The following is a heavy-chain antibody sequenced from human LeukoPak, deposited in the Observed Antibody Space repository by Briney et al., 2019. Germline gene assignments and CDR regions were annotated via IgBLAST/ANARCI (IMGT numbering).Heavy chain of an antibody. CDR3: ARGVIAAGGNAFDY. CDR2: VSSSGST. Sequence: SDTLSLTCSVSGDSISYFYGLWIRQPAGKGLEWIGRVSSSGSTDYHASLKSRDTMSVDTSKNLLSLKVISVTAADTAVYYCARGVIAAGGNAFDYWGEGTLVTVSS. CDR1: GDSISYFY. V-gene: IGHV4-4*07. J-gene: IGHJ4*02. D-gene: IGHD6-13*01.